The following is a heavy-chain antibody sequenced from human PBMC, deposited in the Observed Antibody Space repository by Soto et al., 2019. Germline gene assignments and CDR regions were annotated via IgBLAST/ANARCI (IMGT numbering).Heavy chain of an antibody. CDR2: IKSKADGGTT. V-gene: IGHV3-15*01. D-gene: IGHD1-26*01. Sequence: PGGSLRLSCAASGFSFSNTWMSWVRQAPGKGLEWVGRIKSKADGGTTDYAAPVKGRFTISREDSNNTLYLQMNNLKIEDTAVYYCTTGPRYELLRWNWGQGTLVTVSS. CDR3: TTGPRYELLRWN. J-gene: IGHJ4*02. CDR1: GFSFSNTW.